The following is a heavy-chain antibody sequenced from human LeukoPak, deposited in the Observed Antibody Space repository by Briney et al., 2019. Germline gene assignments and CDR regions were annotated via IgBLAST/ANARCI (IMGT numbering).Heavy chain of an antibody. Sequence: PGGSLRLSCAASGFTFSSYSMNWVRQAPGKGLEWVSVIYSGGSTYYADSVKGRFTISRHNSKNTLYLQMNSLRAEDTAVYYCARSPRGKTQDYWGQGTLVTVSS. CDR3: ARSPRGKTQDY. V-gene: IGHV3-53*04. J-gene: IGHJ4*02. CDR2: IYSGGST. CDR1: GFTFSSYS.